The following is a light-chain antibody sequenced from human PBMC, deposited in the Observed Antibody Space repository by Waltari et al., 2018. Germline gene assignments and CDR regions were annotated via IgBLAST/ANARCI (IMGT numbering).Light chain of an antibody. CDR1: QNVGKY. J-gene: IGKJ1*01. V-gene: IGKV3-20*01. CDR3: QKYESLPAT. CDR2: ETY. Sequence: CRASQNVGKYLAWYQQRPGQAPRLLIYETYRRATGTPDRFTGSGSGTDFSLTISRLEPEDFAVYYCQKYESLPATFGQGTTVEIK.